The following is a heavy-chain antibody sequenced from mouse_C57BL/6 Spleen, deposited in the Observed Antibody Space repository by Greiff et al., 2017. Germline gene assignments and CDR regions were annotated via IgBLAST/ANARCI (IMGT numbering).Heavy chain of an antibody. Sequence: EVNVVESGGGLVKPGGSLKLSCAASGFTFSDYGMHWVRQAPEKGLEWVAYISSGSSTIYYADTVKGRFTISRDNATNTLFLQMTSLRSEDTAMNNWARPLGRDYAMDYWGQGTSVTVSS. J-gene: IGHJ4*01. CDR1: GFTFSDYG. V-gene: IGHV5-17*01. D-gene: IGHD4-1*01. CDR3: ARPLGRDYAMDY. CDR2: ISSGSSTI.